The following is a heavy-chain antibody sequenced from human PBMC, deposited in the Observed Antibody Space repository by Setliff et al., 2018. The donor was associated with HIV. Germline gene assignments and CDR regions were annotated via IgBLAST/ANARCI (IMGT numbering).Heavy chain of an antibody. V-gene: IGHV4-4*07. CDR2: IQISGST. D-gene: IGHD1-7*01. CDR3: ARVNGIELSVHYYFMDV. J-gene: IGHJ6*03. Sequence: SENLSLTCTVSADSLDGYYWAWIRQPAGKGLEWIGRIQISGSTDSNPSLMSRVTMSLDASKNQFSLRLISVTPADTGVYYCARVNGIELSVHYYFMDVWGKGTTVTVSS. CDR1: ADSLDGYY.